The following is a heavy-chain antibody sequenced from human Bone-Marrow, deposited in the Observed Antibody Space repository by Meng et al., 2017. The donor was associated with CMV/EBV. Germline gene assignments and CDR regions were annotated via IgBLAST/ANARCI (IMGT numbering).Heavy chain of an antibody. J-gene: IGHJ4*02. CDR2: INSDGSSI. CDR1: GFTFSSYS. D-gene: IGHD6-13*01. Sequence: GGSLRLSCAASGFTFSSYSMNWVRQAPGKGLAWLSRINSDGSSINYADSVKGRFTISRDNAKNTVFLQMNNLRAEDTAVYYCARGIGQQLGLPLDYWGQGTVVTVSS. V-gene: IGHV3-74*01. CDR3: ARGIGQQLGLPLDY.